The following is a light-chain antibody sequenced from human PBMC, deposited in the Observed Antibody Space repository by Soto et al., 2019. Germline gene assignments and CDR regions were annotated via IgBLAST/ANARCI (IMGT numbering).Light chain of an antibody. V-gene: IGLV1-44*01. CDR1: SSNIGTNT. CDR3: AAWDAGLNGVV. Sequence: QAVVTQPPSTSGTPGQRVTISCSGSSSNIGTNTVNWYQQVPGTAPKLLIYSNDQRPSGVPDRFSGSKSGTSVSLAISGLQSEDEADYFCAAWDAGLNGVVFGGGTKLTVL. CDR2: SND. J-gene: IGLJ3*02.